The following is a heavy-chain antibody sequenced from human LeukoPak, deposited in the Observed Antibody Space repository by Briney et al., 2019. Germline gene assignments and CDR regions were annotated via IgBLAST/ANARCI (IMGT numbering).Heavy chain of an antibody. D-gene: IGHD3-3*01. V-gene: IGHV1-69*05. CDR2: VIPIFGTA. CDR3: AREWSGTFYYFDY. Sequence: GSSVKVSCKASGGTFSSYAISWVRQAPEQGLEWMGGVIPIFGTANYAQKFQGRVTITTDESTSTAYMELSSPRSEDTAVYYCAREWSGTFYYFDYWGQGTLVTVSS. CDR1: GGTFSSYA. J-gene: IGHJ4*02.